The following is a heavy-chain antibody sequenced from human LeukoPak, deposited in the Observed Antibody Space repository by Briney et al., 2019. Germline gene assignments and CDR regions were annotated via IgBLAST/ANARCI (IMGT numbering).Heavy chain of an antibody. V-gene: IGHV3-9*01. Sequence: GGSMRLSCAASGFTFGDYAMHWVRQAPGKGLEWVSGINWKSNNIGYADSVKGRFTISRDNAKNSLYLQMNSLRTEDTALYYCARDRAGYFYAMDVWSQGTSVTVSS. J-gene: IGHJ6*02. D-gene: IGHD6-13*01. CDR2: INWKSNNI. CDR3: ARDRAGYFYAMDV. CDR1: GFTFGDYA.